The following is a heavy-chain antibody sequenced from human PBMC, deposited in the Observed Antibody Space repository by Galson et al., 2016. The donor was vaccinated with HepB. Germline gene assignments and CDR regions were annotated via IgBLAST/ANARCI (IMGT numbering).Heavy chain of an antibody. V-gene: IGHV4-59*02. CDR2: KYHSGNT. D-gene: IGHD6-19*01. J-gene: IGHJ3*02. CDR1: GDSVTNYF. CDR3: AGGYRSAWYTI. Sequence: ETLSLTCAVSGDSVTNYFWAWLRQPPGKRLEGISYKYHSGNTNYSPALRSRVGISVDPSNNHFSLNLTSLSAADTAVYYCAGGYRSAWYTIWGRGLMVTVSS.